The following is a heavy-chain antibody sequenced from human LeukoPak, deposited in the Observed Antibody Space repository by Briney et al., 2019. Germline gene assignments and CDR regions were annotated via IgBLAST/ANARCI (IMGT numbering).Heavy chain of an antibody. CDR2: IIPILGIA. D-gene: IGHD5-18*01. Sequence: SVKVSCKASGGTFSSYAISWVRQAPGQGLEWMGRIIPILGIANYAQKFQGRVTITADKSTSTAYMELSSLRSEDTAVYYCARMGVDTAMVTQYYYYGMDVWGQGTTVTVSS. CDR1: GGTFSSYA. V-gene: IGHV1-69*04. J-gene: IGHJ6*02. CDR3: ARMGVDTAMVTQYYYYGMDV.